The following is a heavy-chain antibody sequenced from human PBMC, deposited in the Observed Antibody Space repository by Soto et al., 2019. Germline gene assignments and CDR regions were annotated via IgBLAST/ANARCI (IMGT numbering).Heavy chain of an antibody. CDR1: GFIFSNYG. J-gene: IGHJ4*02. D-gene: IGHD2-2*01. CDR3: AKKSTDSSDYFDY. CDR2: ISGSGGRT. Sequence: SGGSLRLSCAASGFIFSNYGMSWVRQAPGKGLEWVSGISGSGGRTYNADSVKGRFTISRDNSKNTMYMQMSSLRAEDTAVYYCAKKSTDSSDYFDYWGQGTLVTVSS. V-gene: IGHV3-23*01.